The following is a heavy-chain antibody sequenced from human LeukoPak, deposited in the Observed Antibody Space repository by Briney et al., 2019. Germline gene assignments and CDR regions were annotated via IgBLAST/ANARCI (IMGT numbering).Heavy chain of an antibody. Sequence: SETLSLTCAVYGGSFSGYYWSWIRQPPGKGLEWIGDINHSGSTNYNPSLKSRVTISVDTSKNQFSLKLSSVTAADTAVYYCARQVEYSSSSIHPNSDYWGQGTLVTVSS. CDR3: ARQVEYSSSSIHPNSDY. V-gene: IGHV4-34*01. D-gene: IGHD6-6*01. J-gene: IGHJ4*02. CDR2: INHSGST. CDR1: GGSFSGYY.